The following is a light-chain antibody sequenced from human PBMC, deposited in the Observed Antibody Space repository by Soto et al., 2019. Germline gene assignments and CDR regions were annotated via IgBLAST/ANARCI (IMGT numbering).Light chain of an antibody. CDR2: DAT. Sequence: DIQLTQSPPSLSASIGDRVTITCQATQDISIFLNWYQQKLGKAPELLIYDATILETGVPSRFSGSGSGTDFTFTISGLQPEDLATYYCQQFHDLPITFGQGTRLDIK. V-gene: IGKV1-33*01. CDR3: QQFHDLPIT. J-gene: IGKJ5*01. CDR1: QDISIF.